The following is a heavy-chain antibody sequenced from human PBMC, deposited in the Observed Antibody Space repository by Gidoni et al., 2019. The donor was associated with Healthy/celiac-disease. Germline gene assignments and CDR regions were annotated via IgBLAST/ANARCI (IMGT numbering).Heavy chain of an antibody. CDR3: ASVERDYVGGYYFDY. V-gene: IGHV5-51*01. J-gene: IGHJ4*02. Sequence: EVQLVQSGAEVKKLGESLKISCKGSGYSFTSYWIGWVRQMPGKGLEWMGIIYPGDSDTRYSPSFQGQVTISADKSISTAYLQWSSLKASDTAMYYCASVERDYVGGYYFDYWGQGTLVTVSS. CDR1: GYSFTSYW. D-gene: IGHD4-17*01. CDR2: IYPGDSDT.